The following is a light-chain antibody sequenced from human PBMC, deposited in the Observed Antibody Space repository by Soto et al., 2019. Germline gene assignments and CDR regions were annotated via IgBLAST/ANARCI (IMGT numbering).Light chain of an antibody. V-gene: IGLV2-11*01. J-gene: IGLJ1*01. Sequence: QSVLTQHRSVSGSPGQSVTISCTGTSSDVGGYNYVSWYQQHPGKAPKLMIYDVSKRPSGVPDRFSGSKSGNTASLTISGLQAEDEADYYCCSYAGSYTHVFGPGTKLTVL. CDR2: DVS. CDR1: SSDVGGYNY. CDR3: CSYAGSYTHV.